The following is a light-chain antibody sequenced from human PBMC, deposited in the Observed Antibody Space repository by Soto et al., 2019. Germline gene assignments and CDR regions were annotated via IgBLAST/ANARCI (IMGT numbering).Light chain of an antibody. V-gene: IGKV3-20*01. Sequence: EIVLTQSPGTLSLSPGERATLSCRSSQSVSSSYLAWHQHKPGQAPMLLIYDVSSRATGIPDRFSGSGSGTDFTLTISGLEPEDVEVYYCQQYGRSPTFGQGTKVEIK. J-gene: IGKJ1*01. CDR2: DVS. CDR1: QSVSSSY. CDR3: QQYGRSPT.